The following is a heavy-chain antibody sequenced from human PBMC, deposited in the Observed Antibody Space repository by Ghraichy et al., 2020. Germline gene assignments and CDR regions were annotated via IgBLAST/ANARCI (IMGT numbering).Heavy chain of an antibody. V-gene: IGHV4-31*03. Sequence: SETLSLTCTISGGSLSTGGYCWTRIRQFPGEGLVWNGYIYYSGTTNYNPSLKSRVTMSLGTSKYQFSLNLSSVTAAATAVYYCARVHTSGIQYYYYGLDVWSQGTALTGSS. D-gene: IGHD3-10*01. CDR1: GGSLSTGGYC. CDR3: ARVHTSGIQYYYYGLDV. J-gene: IGHJ6*02. CDR2: IYYSGTT.